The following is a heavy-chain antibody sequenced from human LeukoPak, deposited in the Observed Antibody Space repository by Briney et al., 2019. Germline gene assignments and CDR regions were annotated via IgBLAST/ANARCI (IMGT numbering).Heavy chain of an antibody. Sequence: GGSLRLSCAASGFSFTYAWMSWVRQAPGKGLEWVGRVKSKTDGGTTDYAALVKSRFSISRDDSKNTVYLQMNSLRTEDTAVYYCTSLVGSPTYWGQGTLVAVSS. CDR1: GFSFTYAW. CDR3: TSLVGSPTY. J-gene: IGHJ4*02. D-gene: IGHD4-23*01. CDR2: VKSKTDGGTT. V-gene: IGHV3-15*01.